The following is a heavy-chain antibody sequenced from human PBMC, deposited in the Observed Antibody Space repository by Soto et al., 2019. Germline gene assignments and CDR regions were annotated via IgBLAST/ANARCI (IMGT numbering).Heavy chain of an antibody. CDR3: TRDSSSWYDYYYYYGMDV. CDR2: IRSKAYGGTT. J-gene: IGHJ6*02. D-gene: IGHD6-13*01. CDR1: GFTIGDYA. Sequence: GGSLRLSCTASGFTIGDYAMSWFRQAPGKGLECVGFIRSKAYGGTTEYAASVKGRFTISRDDSKSIAYLQMNSLKTEDTAVYYCTRDSSSWYDYYYYYGMDVWGQGTTVTVSS. V-gene: IGHV3-49*03.